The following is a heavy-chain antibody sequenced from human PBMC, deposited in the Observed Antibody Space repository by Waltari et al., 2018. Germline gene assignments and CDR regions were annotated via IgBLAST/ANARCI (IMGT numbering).Heavy chain of an antibody. CDR3: AKEREGMDV. Sequence: EVQLLESGGGLVQPGGSLRLSCAASGFTFSSYAMSWVRQAPGKGLEWVSVIYSGGSTYYADSVKGRFTISRDNSKNTLYLQMNSLRAEDTAVYYCAKEREGMDVWGKGTTVTVSS. V-gene: IGHV3-23*03. CDR1: GFTFSSYA. J-gene: IGHJ6*03. CDR2: IYSGGST.